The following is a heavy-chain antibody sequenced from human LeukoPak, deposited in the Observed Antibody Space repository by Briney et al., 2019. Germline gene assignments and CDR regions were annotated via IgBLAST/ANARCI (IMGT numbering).Heavy chain of an antibody. CDR3: ARDPTLKGYCSGGSCYSYYYGMDV. CDR2: ISSSSSYI. V-gene: IGHV3-21*01. Sequence: GGSLRLSCAASGFTFSSYSMNWVRQAPGKGLEWVSSISSSSSYIYYADSVKGRFTISRDNAKNSLYLQMNSLRAEDTAVYYCARDPTLKGYCSGGSCYSYYYGMDVWGQGTTVTVSS. D-gene: IGHD2-15*01. J-gene: IGHJ6*02. CDR1: GFTFSSYS.